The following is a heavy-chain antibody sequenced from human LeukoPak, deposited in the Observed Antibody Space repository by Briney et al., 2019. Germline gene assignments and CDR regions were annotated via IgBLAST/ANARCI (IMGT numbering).Heavy chain of an antibody. CDR1: GFTFSSYS. D-gene: IGHD1-26*01. Sequence: AGGSLRLSCAASGFTFSSYSMNWVRQAPGKGLERLSYISSSGSTIYYADSVKGRFTISRDNAKNSLYLQMDSLRAEDTAVYYCARDGAGTGATPFDYWGQGTLVPVSS. V-gene: IGHV3-48*01. CDR2: ISSSGSTI. J-gene: IGHJ4*02. CDR3: ARDGAGTGATPFDY.